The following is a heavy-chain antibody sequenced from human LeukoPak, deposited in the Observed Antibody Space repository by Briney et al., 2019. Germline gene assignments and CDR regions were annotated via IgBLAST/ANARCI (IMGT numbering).Heavy chain of an antibody. CDR1: GYTFTSYD. J-gene: IGHJ5*02. CDR3: ARGPYCSSTSCPPPNWFDP. Sequence: ASVTVSCKASGYTFTSYDINWVRQATGQGPEWMGWMSPNSGNTGYAQKFQGRVTMTRNTSISTAYMELSSLRSEDTAVYYCARGPYCSSTSCPPPNWFDPWGQGTLVTVSS. CDR2: MSPNSGNT. D-gene: IGHD2-2*01. V-gene: IGHV1-8*01.